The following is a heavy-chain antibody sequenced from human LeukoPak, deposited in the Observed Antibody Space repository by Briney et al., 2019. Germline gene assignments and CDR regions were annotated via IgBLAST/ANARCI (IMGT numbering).Heavy chain of an antibody. D-gene: IGHD3-22*01. CDR2: IYYSGST. Sequence: PSETLSLTCTVSGGSISSSSYYWGWIRQPPGKGLEWIGSIYYSGSTYYNPSVKSRVTISVDTSKNQFSLKLSSVTAADTAFYYCARVGETSGYSYFDYWGQGTLVTVSS. V-gene: IGHV4-39*07. J-gene: IGHJ4*02. CDR3: ARVGETSGYSYFDY. CDR1: GGSISSSSYY.